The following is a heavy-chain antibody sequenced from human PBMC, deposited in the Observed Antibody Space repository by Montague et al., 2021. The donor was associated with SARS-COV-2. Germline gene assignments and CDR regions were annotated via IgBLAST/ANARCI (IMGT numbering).Heavy chain of an antibody. CDR1: TRCLRNYY. CDR2: IRLPGGY. D-gene: IGHD1-1*01. V-gene: IGHV4-34*01. Sequence: SETLSLTCAVTTRCLRNYYWSWIRQPPGEGLEWIGKIRLPGGYNYKPSLKCRVTISLDTSNNQVSLSLNSVTAADTAVYYCARAGSQRFFEFWGRGTLVTVSS. CDR3: ARAGSQRFFEF. J-gene: IGHJ2*01.